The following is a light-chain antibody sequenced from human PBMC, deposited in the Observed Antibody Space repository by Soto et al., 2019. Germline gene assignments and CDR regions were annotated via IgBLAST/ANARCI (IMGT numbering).Light chain of an antibody. J-gene: IGLJ3*02. Sequence: QSVLTQSSSASASLGSSVKLTCTLSSGHRSYIITWHQQQPGMAPRYLMKLEGSGSYNKGSGVPDRFSGSSSGADRYITISNLQFEDEADYYCETWDSNTRVFGGGTKLTVL. V-gene: IGLV4-60*02. CDR2: LEGSGSY. CDR1: SGHRSYI. CDR3: ETWDSNTRV.